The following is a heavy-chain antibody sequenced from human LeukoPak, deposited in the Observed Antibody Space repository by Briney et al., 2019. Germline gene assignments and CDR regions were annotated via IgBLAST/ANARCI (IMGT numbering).Heavy chain of an antibody. CDR2: ISSSSSYI. D-gene: IGHD3-10*01. J-gene: IGHJ4*02. V-gene: IGHV3-21*01. Sequence: PGGSLRLSCAASGFTFSSYSMNWVRQAPGKGREGVSSISSSSSYIYYADSVKGRFTISRDNAKNSLYLQMNSLRAEDTAVYYCARDDYMVRGGKAMMVDYWGQGTLVTVSS. CDR1: GFTFSSYS. CDR3: ARDDYMVRGGKAMMVDY.